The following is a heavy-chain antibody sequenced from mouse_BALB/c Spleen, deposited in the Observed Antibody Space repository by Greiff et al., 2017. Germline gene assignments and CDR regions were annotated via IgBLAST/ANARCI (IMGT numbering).Heavy chain of an antibody. J-gene: IGHJ3*01. Sequence: EVQGVESGGGLVKPGGSLKLSCAASGFTFSSYTMSWVRQTPEKRLEWVATISSGGSYTYYPDSVKGRFTISRDNAKNTLYLQMSSLKSEDTAMYYCTRDELAFAYWGQGTLVTVSA. CDR2: ISSGGSYT. CDR3: TRDELAFAY. V-gene: IGHV5-6-4*01. CDR1: GFTFSSYT.